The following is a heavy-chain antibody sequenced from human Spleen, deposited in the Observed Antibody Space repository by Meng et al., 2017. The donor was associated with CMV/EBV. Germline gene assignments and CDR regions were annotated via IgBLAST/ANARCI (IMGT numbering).Heavy chain of an antibody. V-gene: IGHV3-30-3*01. CDR3: ARDVRGYCSTTTCRGHLQH. J-gene: IGHJ1*01. CDR1: LSQYA. D-gene: IGHD2-2*01. Sequence: LSQYAIHWVRQAPGKGLEWVAVISFDGTNKYYADSVKGRFTISRDNSQNTVYVHMNRLRAEDAAVYYCARDVRGYCSTTTCRGHLQHWGQGTLVTVSS. CDR2: ISFDGTNK.